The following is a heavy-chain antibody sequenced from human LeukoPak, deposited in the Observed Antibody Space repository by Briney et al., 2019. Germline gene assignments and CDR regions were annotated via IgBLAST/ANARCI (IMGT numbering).Heavy chain of an antibody. CDR1: GGSISSYY. CDR2: IYYSGST. J-gene: IGHJ6*03. CDR3: ARGATRYYYYYYMDV. D-gene: IGHD5-24*01. V-gene: IGHV4-59*01. Sequence: SETLSLTCTVSGGSISSYYWSWIRQPPGKGLEWIWYIYYSGSTNYNPSLKSRVTISVDTSKNQFSLKLSSVTAADTAVYYCARGATRYYYYYYMDVWGKGTTVTVSS.